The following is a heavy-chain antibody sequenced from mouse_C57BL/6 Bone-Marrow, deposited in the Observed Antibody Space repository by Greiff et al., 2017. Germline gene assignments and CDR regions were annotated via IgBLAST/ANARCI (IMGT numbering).Heavy chain of an antibody. CDR2: FHPDNGDT. CDR3: TCCCNGSNYFDY. J-gene: IGHJ2*01. Sequence: EVQLVESGAELVRPGASVKLSCTASGFNITADPMHWVKQRPEQRLEWIGWFHPDNGDTKYEAKFQGKATLTADQSSNTAYLQLSRLTSEDTAVYYCTCCCNGSNYFDYWGQGTTLTVSS. D-gene: IGHD1-1*01. CDR1: GFNITADP. V-gene: IGHV14-4*01.